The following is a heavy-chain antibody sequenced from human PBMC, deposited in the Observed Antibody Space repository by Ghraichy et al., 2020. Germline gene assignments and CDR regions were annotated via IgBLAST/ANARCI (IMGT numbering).Heavy chain of an antibody. Sequence: ASVKVSCKASGFIFRTYAIYWVRQAPGQRLEWLGRINTGTGHTETSQKFQGRVTLSRDTAARIAYMELTRLTSEDTAVYFCARAGAFGSDSYGLDIWGHGTMVSVSS. J-gene: IGHJ3*02. CDR3: ARAGAFGSDSYGLDI. CDR1: GFIFRTYA. D-gene: IGHD2-21*02. CDR2: INTGTGHT. V-gene: IGHV1-3*04.